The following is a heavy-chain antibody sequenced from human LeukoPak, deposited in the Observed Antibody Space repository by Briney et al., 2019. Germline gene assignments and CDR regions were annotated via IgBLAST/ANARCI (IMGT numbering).Heavy chain of an antibody. J-gene: IGHJ6*03. D-gene: IGHD1-26*01. V-gene: IGHV4-34*01. Sequence: KSSETLSPTCAVYGGSFSDYHWTWIRQPPGKGLQWIAEIDHSGSANYNPSLSPSLKSRVTISVDTSKNQFSLKVRSVTAADTAVYFCARVRKSFTGSFFSFAYYYYMDVWGRGTTVTVSS. CDR1: GGSFSDYH. CDR3: ARVRKSFTGSFFSFAYYYYMDV. CDR2: IDHSGSA.